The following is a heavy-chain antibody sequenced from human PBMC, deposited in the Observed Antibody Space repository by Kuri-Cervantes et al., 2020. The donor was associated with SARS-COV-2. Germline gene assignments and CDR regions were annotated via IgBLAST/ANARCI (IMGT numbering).Heavy chain of an antibody. D-gene: IGHD2-15*01. V-gene: IGHV3-33*06. CDR2: IWYDGSNK. CDR3: AKGVPPRAVVARFDY. J-gene: IGHJ4*02. CDR1: GFTFSSYG. Sequence: GGSLRLSCAASGFTFSSYGMHWVRQAPGKGLEWVAVIWYDGSNKYYADSVKGRFTISRDNSKNTLYLQMNSLRAEDTAVYYCAKGVPPRAVVARFDYWGQGTLVTVSS.